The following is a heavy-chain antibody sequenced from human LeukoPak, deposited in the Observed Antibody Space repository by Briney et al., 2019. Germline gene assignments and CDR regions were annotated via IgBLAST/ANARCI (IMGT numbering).Heavy chain of an antibody. V-gene: IGHV3-30*18. CDR3: AKTRELLGSGPGGPAY. J-gene: IGHJ4*02. Sequence: GGSLRLSCAASGFTFSSYGMHWVRQAPGKGLEWVAVISYDGSNKYYADSVKGRFTISRDNSKNTLYLQMNSLRAEDTAVYYCAKTRELLGSGPGGPAYWGQGTLVTVSS. D-gene: IGHD1-26*01. CDR1: GFTFSSYG. CDR2: ISYDGSNK.